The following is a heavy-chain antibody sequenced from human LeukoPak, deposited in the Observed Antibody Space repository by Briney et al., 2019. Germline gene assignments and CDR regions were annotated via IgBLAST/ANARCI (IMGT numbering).Heavy chain of an antibody. CDR3: ARGMAYHSSSWYVYYFDY. D-gene: IGHD6-13*01. CDR1: GGTFSSYA. V-gene: IGHV1-69*05. Sequence: ASVKVSCKASGGTFSSYAISWVRQAPGQGLEWMVRIIPIFGTANYAQKFQGRATITTDESTSTAYMELSSLRSEDTAVSYCARGMAYHSSSWYVYYFDYWGQGTLVTVSS. J-gene: IGHJ4*02. CDR2: IIPIFGTA.